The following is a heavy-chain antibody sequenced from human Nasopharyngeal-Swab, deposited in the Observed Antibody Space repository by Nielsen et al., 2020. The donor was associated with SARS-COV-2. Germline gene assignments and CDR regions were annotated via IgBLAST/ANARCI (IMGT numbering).Heavy chain of an antibody. CDR3: VRDESGAFDI. Sequence: GESLKIYCAAPGFTFTTYSLTWVRQAPGQGLEWVANVKQDGGEKFYLDSVKGRFTISRDNAKSSLYLQMTSLRAEDTAVYYCVRDESGAFDIWVQGTMVTVSS. D-gene: IGHD3-10*01. J-gene: IGHJ3*02. CDR2: VKQDGGEK. CDR1: GFTFTTYS. V-gene: IGHV3-7*01.